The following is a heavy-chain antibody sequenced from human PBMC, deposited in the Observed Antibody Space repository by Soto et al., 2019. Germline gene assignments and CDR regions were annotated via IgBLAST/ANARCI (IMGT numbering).Heavy chain of an antibody. CDR2: ISSNGGST. Sequence: GGSLRLSCSASGFTFSSYAMHWVRQAPGKGLEYVSAISSNGGSTYYADSVKGRFTISRDNSKNTLYLQMSSLRAEDTAVYYCVKSDSSCCGGDCYVNYYYYGMDVWGQGTTVTVSS. J-gene: IGHJ6*02. CDR1: GFTFSSYA. V-gene: IGHV3-64D*06. D-gene: IGHD2-21*02. CDR3: VKSDSSCCGGDCYVNYYYYGMDV.